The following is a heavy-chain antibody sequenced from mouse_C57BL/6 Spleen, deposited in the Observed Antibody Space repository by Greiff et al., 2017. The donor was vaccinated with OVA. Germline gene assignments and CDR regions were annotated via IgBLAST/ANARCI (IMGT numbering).Heavy chain of an antibody. V-gene: IGHV1-64*01. CDR1: GYTFTSYW. CDR2: IHPNSGST. D-gene: IGHD1-1*01. J-gene: IGHJ1*03. CDR3: AKRGRITTVGADWYCDV. Sequence: QVQLQQPGAELVKPGASVKLSCKASGYTFTSYWMHWVKQRPGQGLEWIGMIHPNSGSTNYNEKFKSKATLTVDNSSSTAYMQLSSLTAEDSAVYACAKRGRITTVGADWYCDVWGTGTTVTVSS.